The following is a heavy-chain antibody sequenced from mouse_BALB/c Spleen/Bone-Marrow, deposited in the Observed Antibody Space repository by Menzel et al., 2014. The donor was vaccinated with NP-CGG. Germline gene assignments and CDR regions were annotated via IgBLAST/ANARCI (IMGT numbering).Heavy chain of an antibody. CDR2: IHPNSGNT. CDR1: GYTFTNSW. D-gene: IGHD2-14*01. J-gene: IGHJ2*01. V-gene: IGHV1S130*01. CDR3: ARHHRYAYYFDY. Sequence: VQLQQSGSVLVRPGASVTLSCKASGYTFTNSWIHWAKQRPGQGLEWIGEIHPNSGNTNFNEEFKVKATLTVDTSSSTDYGDLISLTAEDSAVYYCARHHRYAYYFDYWGQGTTLPVSS.